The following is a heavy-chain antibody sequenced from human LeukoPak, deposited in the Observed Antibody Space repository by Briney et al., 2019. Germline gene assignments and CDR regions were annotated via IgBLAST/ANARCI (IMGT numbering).Heavy chain of an antibody. Sequence: SETLSLTCTVSGCSISSYYWSWIRQPPGKGLEWVGYIYYSGSTNYNPSLKSRVTISVDTSKNQFSLKLSSVTAADTAVYYCARSVGSERDFDYWGQGTLVTVSS. CDR2: IYYSGST. CDR3: ARSVGSERDFDY. V-gene: IGHV4-59*01. D-gene: IGHD1-26*01. J-gene: IGHJ4*02. CDR1: GCSISSYY.